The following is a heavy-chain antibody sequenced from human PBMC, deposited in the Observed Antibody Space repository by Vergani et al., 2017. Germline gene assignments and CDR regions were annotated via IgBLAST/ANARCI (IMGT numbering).Heavy chain of an antibody. D-gene: IGHD3-10*01. Sequence: QVQLVESGGGEVQPGRSLRLSCSAAGFPFSHYGVHWVRQAPGKGLAWVSVISYDGNKKNYADSVKGRFTISRDNSNNTLYLEMNALRAEDTAVYYCARYYLTRVTTLNYYYMDVWGKGTTVTVSS. CDR2: ISYDGNKK. CDR3: ARYYLTRVTTLNYYYMDV. V-gene: IGHV3-30*03. CDR1: GFPFSHYG. J-gene: IGHJ6*03.